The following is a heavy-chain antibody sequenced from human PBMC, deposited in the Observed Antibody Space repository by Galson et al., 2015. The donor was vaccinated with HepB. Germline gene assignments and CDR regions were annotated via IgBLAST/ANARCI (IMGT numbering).Heavy chain of an antibody. CDR2: VNPGNGKT. CDR3: ARERGGFYFLDY. D-gene: IGHD3-22*01. V-gene: IGHV1-3*01. J-gene: IGHJ4*02. Sequence: SVKVSCKASGYSFTSFAIHWVRQAPGQGLEWMGWVNPGNGKTKYSQKFQGRISITRDTSATTAYMELSSLRSEDTAVYYFARERGGFYFLDYGGQGTLVTVSS. CDR1: GYSFTSFA.